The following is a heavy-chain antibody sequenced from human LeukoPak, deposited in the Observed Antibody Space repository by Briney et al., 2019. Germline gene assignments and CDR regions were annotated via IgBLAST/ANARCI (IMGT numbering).Heavy chain of an antibody. V-gene: IGHV1-2*02. J-gene: IGHJ4*02. Sequence: GASVKVSCKASGYTFTGYYMHWVRQAPGQGLEWMGWINPNSGGTNYAQKFQGRVTMTRDTSISTAYMELSRLRSDDTAVYYCARSLTWGWDSSGYYLYWGQGTLVTVSS. CDR2: INPNSGGT. D-gene: IGHD3-22*01. CDR1: GYTFTGYY. CDR3: ARSLTWGWDSSGYYLY.